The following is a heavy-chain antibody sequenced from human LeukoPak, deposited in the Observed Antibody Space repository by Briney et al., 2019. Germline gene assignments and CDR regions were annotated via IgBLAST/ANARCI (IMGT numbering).Heavy chain of an antibody. V-gene: IGHV4-4*07. J-gene: IGHJ4*02. CDR2: IYTSGST. CDR3: ARSAYYYDSSGYKTSYFDY. CDR1: GDSMSSYY. D-gene: IGHD3-22*01. Sequence: SETLSLTCTVSGDSMSSYYWSWIRQPAGKGLEWIGRIYTSGSTNYNPSLKSRVTISVDTSKNQFSLKLSSVTAADTAVYYCARSAYYYDSSGYKTSYFDYWGQGTLVTVSS.